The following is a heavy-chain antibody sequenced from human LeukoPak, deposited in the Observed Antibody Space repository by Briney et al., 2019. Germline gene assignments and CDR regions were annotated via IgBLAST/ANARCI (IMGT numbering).Heavy chain of an antibody. CDR2: FDPEDGET. D-gene: IGHD2/OR15-2a*01. V-gene: IGHV1-24*01. CDR3: ATPARVVIPILHWYFDL. J-gene: IGHJ2*01. CDR1: GYTLTELS. Sequence: ASVKVSCKVSGYTLTELSMHWVRQAPGKGLEWMGGFDPEDGETIYAQKFQGRVTMTEDTSTDTAYMELSSLRSEDTAVYYCATPARVVIPILHWYFDLWGRGTLVTVSS.